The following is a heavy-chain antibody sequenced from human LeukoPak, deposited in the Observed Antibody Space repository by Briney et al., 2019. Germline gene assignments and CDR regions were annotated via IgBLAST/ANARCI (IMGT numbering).Heavy chain of an antibody. CDR1: GFTFSSYG. Sequence: GGSLRLSCAASGFTFSSYGMHWVRQAPGKGLEWVAFIRYDGSNKYYADSVKGRFTISRDNSKNTLYLQMNSLRAEDTAVYYCARDPCTNGVCYSRSDYWGQGTLVTVSS. J-gene: IGHJ4*02. V-gene: IGHV3-30*02. CDR2: IRYDGSNK. D-gene: IGHD2-8*01. CDR3: ARDPCTNGVCYSRSDY.